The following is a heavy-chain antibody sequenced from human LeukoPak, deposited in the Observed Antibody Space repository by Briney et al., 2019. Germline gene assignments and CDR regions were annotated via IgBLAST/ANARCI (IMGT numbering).Heavy chain of an antibody. CDR1: GFTFSSYG. CDR3: AKGSGYYQGYFDY. V-gene: IGHV3-33*06. J-gene: IGHJ4*02. Sequence: GGSLRLSCAASGFTFSSYGMHWVRQAPGTGLEWVAVIWYDGSNKYYADSVKGRFTISRDNSKNTLYLQMNSLRAEDTAVYYCAKGSGYYQGYFDYWGQGTLVTVSS. D-gene: IGHD3-22*01. CDR2: IWYDGSNK.